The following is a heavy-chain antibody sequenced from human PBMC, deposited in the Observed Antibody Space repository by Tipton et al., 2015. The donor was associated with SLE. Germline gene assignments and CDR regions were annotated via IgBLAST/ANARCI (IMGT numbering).Heavy chain of an antibody. CDR3: STGPSTGPPNPYYFDD. V-gene: IGHV3-30-3*01. J-gene: IGHJ4*02. CDR2: ISYDGNNQ. Sequence: RSLRLSCAASGFMFSTSDMHWVRQAPGKGLEWVALISYDGNNQYYADSVKGRFTISRDNSKNTLYLQMNSLRGEDTAVYYCSTGPSTGPPNPYYFDDWGLGTLVTVSS. CDR1: GFMFSTSD.